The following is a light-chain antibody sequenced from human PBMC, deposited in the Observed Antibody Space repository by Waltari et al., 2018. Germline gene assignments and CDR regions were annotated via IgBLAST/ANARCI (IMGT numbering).Light chain of an antibody. CDR1: SSDVGGYDY. CDR3: SSYSTSSTLVV. Sequence: QSALTQPASVSGSPGQSISISCTGTSSDVGGYDYVSWYQQYPGKAPKLMIFDVSNPPSGVSERFSGSKSGNTASLTISGLQAEDEADYYCSSYSTSSTLVVFGGGTKVTVL. J-gene: IGLJ2*01. V-gene: IGLV2-14*03. CDR2: DVS.